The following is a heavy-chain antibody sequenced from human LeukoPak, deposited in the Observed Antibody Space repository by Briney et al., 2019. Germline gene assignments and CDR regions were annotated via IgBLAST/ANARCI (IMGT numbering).Heavy chain of an antibody. CDR2: ISGSGGST. Sequence: PGGSLRLSCAASGFTFSSYAMSWVRQAPGKGLEWVSAISGSGGSTYYADSVKGRFTISRDNSKNTLYLQMNSLRAEDTAVYYCAKVGDCSSTSCYPLGWFGPWGQGTLVTVSS. CDR3: AKVGDCSSTSCYPLGWFGP. V-gene: IGHV3-23*01. J-gene: IGHJ5*02. D-gene: IGHD2-2*01. CDR1: GFTFSSYA.